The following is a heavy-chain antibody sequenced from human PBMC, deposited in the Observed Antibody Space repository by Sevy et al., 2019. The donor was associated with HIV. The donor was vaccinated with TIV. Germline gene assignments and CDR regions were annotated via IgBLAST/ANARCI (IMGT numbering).Heavy chain of an antibody. J-gene: IGHJ3*02. CDR2: INHSGST. CDR3: AREEPPERGAFDI. CDR1: GGSFSGYY. Sequence: SETLSLTCAVYGGSFSGYYWSWIRQPPGKGLEWIGEINHSGSTNYNPSLKSRVTISVDTSKNQFSLKLSSVTAADTAVYYCAREEPPERGAFDIWGQGTMVTVSS. D-gene: IGHD1-26*01. V-gene: IGHV4-34*01.